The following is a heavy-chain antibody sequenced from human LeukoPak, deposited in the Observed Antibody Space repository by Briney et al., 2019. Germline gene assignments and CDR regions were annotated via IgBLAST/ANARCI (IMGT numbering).Heavy chain of an antibody. D-gene: IGHD6-25*01. CDR2: MNPNSGNT. CDR1: GYTFTGYY. J-gene: IGHJ4*02. V-gene: IGHV1-8*02. Sequence: VASVKVSCKASGYTFTGYYMHWVRQATGQGLEWMGWMNPNSGNTGYAQNLQGRVTMTRNTSINTAYMELSSLRSEDTAVYYCASRAAHRDYWGQGTLVTVSS. CDR3: ASRAAHRDY.